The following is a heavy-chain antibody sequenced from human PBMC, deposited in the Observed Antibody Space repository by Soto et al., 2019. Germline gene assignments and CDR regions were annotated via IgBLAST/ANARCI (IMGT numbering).Heavy chain of an antibody. CDR1: GGSISSYY. Sequence: PSETLSLTCTVSGGSISSYYWSWIRQPPGKGLEWIGYIYYSGSTNYNPSLKSRVTISVDTSKNQFSLKLSSVTAADTAVYYCARVVGWSDGYFDYWGQRTLVTVSS. V-gene: IGHV4-59*01. J-gene: IGHJ4*02. CDR2: IYYSGST. CDR3: ARVVGWSDGYFDY. D-gene: IGHD1-26*01.